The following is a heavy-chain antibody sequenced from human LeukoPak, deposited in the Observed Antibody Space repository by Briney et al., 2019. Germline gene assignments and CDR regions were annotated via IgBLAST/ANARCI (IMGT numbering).Heavy chain of an antibody. CDR3: ATGNSWKGGNPCEFDY. J-gene: IGHJ4*02. D-gene: IGHD4-23*01. CDR1: GYTLTELS. Sequence: ASVKVSCKVSGYTLTELSMHWVRQAPGKGLEWMGGFDPEDGETIYAQKFQGRVTMTEDTSTDTAYMELSSLRSEDTAAYYCATGNSWKGGNPCEFDYWGQGTLVTVSS. V-gene: IGHV1-24*01. CDR2: FDPEDGET.